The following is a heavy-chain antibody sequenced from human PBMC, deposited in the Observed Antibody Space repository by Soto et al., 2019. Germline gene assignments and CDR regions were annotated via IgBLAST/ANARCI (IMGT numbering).Heavy chain of an antibody. CDR3: ARAPDCGEGSCYRHFDL. V-gene: IGHV3-11*01. J-gene: IGHJ4*02. CDR1: AFKFSDYY. Sequence: KAGGSLRLSCAASAFKFSDYYMSWVRQAPGKWLEWVSYISGSGDVIYYADSVKGRFTISRDNDKKSVHLQMDTLRAEDTALYYCARAPDCGEGSCYRHFDLWGQGXRVTVSS. D-gene: IGHD2-15*01. CDR2: ISGSGDVI.